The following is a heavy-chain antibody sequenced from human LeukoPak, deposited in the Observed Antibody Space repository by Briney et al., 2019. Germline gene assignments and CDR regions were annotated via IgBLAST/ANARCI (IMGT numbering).Heavy chain of an antibody. V-gene: IGHV1-45*02. J-gene: IGHJ3*02. Sequence: GASVKVSCKASGYTFTYRYLHWVRQAPGQALEWMGWITPFNGNTNYAQQFQDRVTITRDRSRNTVYIELNSLRFEDTAMYYCARSPFSGDDDAFDIWGQGTMVTVSS. D-gene: IGHD5-12*01. CDR2: ITPFNGNT. CDR1: GYTFTYRY. CDR3: ARSPFSGDDDAFDI.